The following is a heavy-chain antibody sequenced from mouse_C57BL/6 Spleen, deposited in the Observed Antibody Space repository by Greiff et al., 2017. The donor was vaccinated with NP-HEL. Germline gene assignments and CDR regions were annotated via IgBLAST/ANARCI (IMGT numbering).Heavy chain of an antibody. J-gene: IGHJ4*01. CDR1: GYTFTDYY. Sequence: QVQLQQSGPELVKPGASVKISCKASGYTFTDYYINWVKQRPGQGLEWIGWIFPGSGSTYYNEKFKGKATLTVDKSSSTAYMLLSSLTSEDSAVYFCARSGTTVVARYAMDYWGQGTSVTVSS. CDR2: IFPGSGST. CDR3: ARSGTTVVARYAMDY. V-gene: IGHV1-75*01. D-gene: IGHD1-1*01.